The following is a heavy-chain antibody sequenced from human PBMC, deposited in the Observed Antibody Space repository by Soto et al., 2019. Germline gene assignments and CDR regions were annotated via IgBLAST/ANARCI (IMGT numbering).Heavy chain of an antibody. CDR3: ARDPLRGSPDYFDH. D-gene: IGHD1-1*01. CDR1: GFTLRTYP. J-gene: IGHJ4*02. CDR2: LSFDGKVK. Sequence: QVRLVESGGGVVQPGGSLRLSCAASGFTLRTYPMHWLRQTPGKGLEWFTVLSFDGKVKHYADSVGGRFTISRDISENTLYLQMNSLRGEDTAVYYCARDPLRGSPDYFDHWGQGTLVTVSS. V-gene: IGHV3-30*04.